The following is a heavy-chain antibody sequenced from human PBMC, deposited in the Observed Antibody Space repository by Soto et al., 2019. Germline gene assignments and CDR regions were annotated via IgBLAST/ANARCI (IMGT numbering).Heavy chain of an antibody. CDR2: LNPHSGAT. J-gene: IGHJ4*02. V-gene: IGHV1-18*01. D-gene: IGHD4-4*01. Sequence: ASVKVSCKASGYTFTSYGISWVRQAPGQGLEWMGWLNPHSGATAYAPKYQGRVTLTRDTSLSTSYMELSALKSDDTAVYYCATAKRGTVSLLADWGQGTLVTVSS. CDR3: ATAKRGTVSLLAD. CDR1: GYTFTSYG.